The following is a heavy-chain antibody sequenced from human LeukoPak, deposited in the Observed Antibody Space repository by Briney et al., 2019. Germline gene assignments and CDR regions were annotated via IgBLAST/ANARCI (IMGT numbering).Heavy chain of an antibody. D-gene: IGHD4-23*01. Sequence: GESLKISGEGSGYSFSSYLIGWVRQMPGEGLEWMGIIYSGESDTRYSPSFQGQVTISADKSISTAYLQWSRLKASDTAMYYCARHNRQTTGVGWLDPWGQGTLVTVSS. J-gene: IGHJ5*02. CDR1: GYSFSSYL. V-gene: IGHV5-51*01. CDR3: ARHNRQTTGVGWLDP. CDR2: IYSGESDT.